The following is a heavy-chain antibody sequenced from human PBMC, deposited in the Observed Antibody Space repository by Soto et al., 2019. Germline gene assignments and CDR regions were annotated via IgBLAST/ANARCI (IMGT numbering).Heavy chain of an antibody. Sequence: GGSLRLSCAASGFTFSRYSMNWVRQAPGKGLEWVSSISSTTNYIYYADSMKGRFTVSRDNAKNSVYLDMNSLSAEDTAVYYCARESEDLTANFDYWGQGTLVTVSS. CDR2: ISSTTNYI. V-gene: IGHV3-21*01. CDR1: GFTFSRYS. CDR3: ARESEDLTANFDY. J-gene: IGHJ4*02.